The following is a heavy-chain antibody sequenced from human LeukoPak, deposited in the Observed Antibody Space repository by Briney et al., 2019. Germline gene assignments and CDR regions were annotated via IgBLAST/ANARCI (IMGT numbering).Heavy chain of an antibody. D-gene: IGHD6-13*01. J-gene: IGHJ4*02. CDR2: ISYDGSNK. V-gene: IGHV3-30*18. CDR1: GFTFSSHA. Sequence: PGGSLRLSCGASGFTFSSHAMHWVRQTPGKGLEWVAVISYDGSNKYYPDSVKGRFTISRDNSKNTLYLQMNSLRAEDTAVYYCAKDRLAAGSLFFDYWGQGIMVTVSS. CDR3: AKDRLAAGSLFFDY.